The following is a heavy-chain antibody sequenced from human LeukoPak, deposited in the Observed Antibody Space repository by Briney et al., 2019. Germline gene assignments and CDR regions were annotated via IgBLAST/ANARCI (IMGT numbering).Heavy chain of an antibody. CDR3: ASFPSLQLWLVY. J-gene: IGHJ4*02. CDR1: GGTFSGYA. D-gene: IGHD5-18*01. Sequence: ASVKVSCKASGGTFSGYAISWVRQAPGQGLEWMGRIIPILGIANYAQKFQGRVTIAADKSTSTAYMELSSLRSEDTAVYYCASFPSLQLWLVYWGQGTLVTVSS. CDR2: IIPILGIA. V-gene: IGHV1-69*04.